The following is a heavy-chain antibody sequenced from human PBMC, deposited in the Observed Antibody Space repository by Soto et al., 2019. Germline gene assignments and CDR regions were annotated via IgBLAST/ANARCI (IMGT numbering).Heavy chain of an antibody. CDR1: GFTFSSYG. D-gene: IGHD3-22*01. J-gene: IGHJ4*02. V-gene: IGHV3-33*01. CDR3: ARSANYDSGGFYHYFDW. Sequence: QVQLVESGGGVVQPGKSLRLSCAASGFTFSSYGMHWVRQAPGKGLEWVAVIWYDGSNKYYVDSVKGRFTISRDNSKNTLYLQMNSLRAEDTAVYYCARSANYDSGGFYHYFDWWGQGSQVTVSS. CDR2: IWYDGSNK.